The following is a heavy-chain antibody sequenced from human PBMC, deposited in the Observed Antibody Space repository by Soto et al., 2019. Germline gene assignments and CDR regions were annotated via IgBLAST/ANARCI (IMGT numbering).Heavy chain of an antibody. D-gene: IGHD3-10*01. V-gene: IGHV4-39*01. Sequence: QLQLQESGPGLVKPSETLSLTCTVSGGSISSSSYYWGWIRQPPGKGLEWIGSIYYSWSTYYIPSLKSRVTISVDPSKNQFSLKLSSVIAADAAVYYCARHNGSGLYAFDLWGQGTMVTVSS. CDR3: ARHNGSGLYAFDL. CDR1: GGSISSSSYY. CDR2: IYYSWST. J-gene: IGHJ3*01.